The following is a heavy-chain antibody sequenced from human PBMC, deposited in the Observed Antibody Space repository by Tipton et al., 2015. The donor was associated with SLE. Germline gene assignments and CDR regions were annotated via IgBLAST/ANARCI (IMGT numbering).Heavy chain of an antibody. J-gene: IGHJ4*02. Sequence: SLRLSCAASGFTFSSYWMSWVRQAPGKGLEWVANIKQDGSEKYYVDSVKGRFTISRDNAKNSLYLQMNSLRAEDTAVYYCAGSGYFGAFDYWGQGALVTVSS. D-gene: IGHD3-22*01. CDR3: AGSGYFGAFDY. CDR1: GFTFSSYW. V-gene: IGHV3-7*01. CDR2: IKQDGSEK.